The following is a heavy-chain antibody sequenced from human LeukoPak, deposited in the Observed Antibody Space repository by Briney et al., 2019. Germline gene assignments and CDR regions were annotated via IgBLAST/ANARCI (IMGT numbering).Heavy chain of an antibody. CDR3: ASEETYYYDSSGYYYRGTFDY. CDR2: IYHSGST. CDR1: GGSISSGYY. Sequence: SQTLSLTCTVSGGSISSGYYWGWIRQPPGKGLEWIGSIYHSGSTYYNPSLKSRVTISVDTSKNQFSLKLSSVTAADTAVYYCASEETYYYDSSGYYYRGTFDYWGQGTLVTVSS. D-gene: IGHD3-22*01. V-gene: IGHV4-38-2*02. J-gene: IGHJ4*02.